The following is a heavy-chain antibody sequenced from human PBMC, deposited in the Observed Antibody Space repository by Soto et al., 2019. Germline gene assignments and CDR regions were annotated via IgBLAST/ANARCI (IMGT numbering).Heavy chain of an antibody. Sequence: SLTCTVSGGSISSGGYYWSWIRQHPGKGLEWIGYIYYSGSTYYNPSLKSRVTISVDTSKNQFSLKLSSVTAADTAVYYCARRIAAAGTPGFFDYWGQGTLVTVSS. CDR3: ARRIAAAGTPGFFDY. CDR2: IYYSGST. V-gene: IGHV4-31*03. D-gene: IGHD6-13*01. J-gene: IGHJ4*02. CDR1: GGSISSGGYY.